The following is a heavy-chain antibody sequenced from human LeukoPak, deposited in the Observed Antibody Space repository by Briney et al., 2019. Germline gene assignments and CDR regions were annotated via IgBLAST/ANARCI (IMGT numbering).Heavy chain of an antibody. CDR3: ASRVAATLYGMDV. D-gene: IGHD2-15*01. Sequence: GGSLRLSCAASGFTFSSYAMHWVRQAPGKGLEWVAVISYDGSNKYYADSVEGRFTISRDNSKNTLYLQMNSLRAEDTAVYYCASRVAATLYGMDVWGQGTTVTVSS. CDR1: GFTFSSYA. J-gene: IGHJ6*02. CDR2: ISYDGSNK. V-gene: IGHV3-30-3*01.